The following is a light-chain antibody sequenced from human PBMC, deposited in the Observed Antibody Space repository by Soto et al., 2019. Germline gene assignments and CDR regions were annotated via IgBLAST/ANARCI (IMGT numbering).Light chain of an antibody. V-gene: IGKV1-39*01. CDR2: AAS. J-gene: IGKJ1*01. Sequence: DIQMTQSPSSLSASVGDRVTITCRASQSIVTYLNWYLQKPGKAPKLLIYAASNLQSGVPSRFSGSGSGTDLTITISSRQPEDFATYFCQQSYSTPPWTFGQGTKVEIK. CDR1: QSIVTY. CDR3: QQSYSTPPWT.